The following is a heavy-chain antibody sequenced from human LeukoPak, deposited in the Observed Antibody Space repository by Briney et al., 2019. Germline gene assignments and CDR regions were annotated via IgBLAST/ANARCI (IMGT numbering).Heavy chain of an antibody. CDR2: VNRDGSET. CDR3: VRNNGVDA. J-gene: IGHJ6*02. V-gene: IGHV3-7*03. Sequence: GGSLRLSCAASGFTLSNHWMTWVRQVPGRGPEWVASVNRDGSETYYLDSVKGRFTISKDNAKNSLYLQMNSLRAEDTALYHCVRNNGVDAWGQGTTVIVSS. CDR1: GFTLSNHW.